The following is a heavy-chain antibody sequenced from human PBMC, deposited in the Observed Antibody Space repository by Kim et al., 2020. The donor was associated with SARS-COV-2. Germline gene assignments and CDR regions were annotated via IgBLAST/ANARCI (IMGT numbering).Heavy chain of an antibody. CDR3: ARLGYSSPSYFGIDV. CDR1: GFTFSSYW. V-gene: IGHV3-7*01. D-gene: IGHD6-6*01. Sequence: GGSLRLSCAASGFTFSSYWMTWVRQTPEKGLEWVATIKQDGSEKQYVDSVKGRFTISRDNAKNSLYLQMNSLRAEDTAMYYCARLGYSSPSYFGIDVWGQGATVTVSS. CDR2: IKQDGSEK. J-gene: IGHJ6*02.